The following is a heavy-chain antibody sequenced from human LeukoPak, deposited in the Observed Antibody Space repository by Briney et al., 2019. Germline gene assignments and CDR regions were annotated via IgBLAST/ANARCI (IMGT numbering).Heavy chain of an antibody. CDR2: IYYSGST. CDR1: GGSISSYY. Sequence: SETLSLTCTVSGGSISSYYWSWIRQPPGKGLEWIGYIYYSGSTNYNPSLKSRVTISVDTSKNQFSLKLSSVTAADTAVYYCARGAAAGWFDYWGQGTLVTVSS. J-gene: IGHJ4*02. CDR3: ARGAAAGWFDY. V-gene: IGHV4-59*01. D-gene: IGHD6-13*01.